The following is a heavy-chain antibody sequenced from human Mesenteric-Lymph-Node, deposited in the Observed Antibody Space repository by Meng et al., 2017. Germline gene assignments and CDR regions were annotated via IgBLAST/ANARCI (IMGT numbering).Heavy chain of an antibody. CDR3: ARVASGWVYWYFNI. CDR2: TNGYEDKT. CDR1: GYTFKSYG. D-gene: IGHD6-19*01. V-gene: IGHV1-18*01. Sequence: ASVKVSCKAYGYTFKSYGISWVRQAPGEGLEWMGWTNGYEDKTTYAQKYQGRLSMTTDTSTSTAYMELRSLRPDDTGVYYCARVASGWVYWYFNIWGRGTLVTVSS. J-gene: IGHJ2*01.